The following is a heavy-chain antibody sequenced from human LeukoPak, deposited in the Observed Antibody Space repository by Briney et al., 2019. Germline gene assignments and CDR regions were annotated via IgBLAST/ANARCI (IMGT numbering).Heavy chain of an antibody. CDR2: IIPIFGTA. D-gene: IGHD5-24*01. Sequence: SVKVSCKASGYTFTSYAISWVRQAPGQGLEWMGGIIPIFGTANYAQKFQGRVTMTRDMSTSTVYMELSSLRSEDTAVYYCAKGKEMATITAYDYWGQGTLVTVSS. V-gene: IGHV1-69*05. J-gene: IGHJ4*02. CDR3: AKGKEMATITAYDY. CDR1: GYTFTSYA.